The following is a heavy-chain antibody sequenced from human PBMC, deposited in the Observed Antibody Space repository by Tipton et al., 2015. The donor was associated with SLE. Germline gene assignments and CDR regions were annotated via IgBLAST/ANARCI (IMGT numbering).Heavy chain of an antibody. V-gene: IGHV4-4*07. Sequence: TLSLTCTVSGGSIRSNYWSWIRQPAGKGLEWIGRIFRNGNTNYNPSLKSRVIMSVDTSKNQFSLKLSSVTAADTAVYYCARVVWGGTYYYYYGLDVWGQGTTVTVSS. J-gene: IGHJ6*02. CDR1: GGSIRSNY. D-gene: IGHD3-16*01. CDR2: IFRNGNT. CDR3: ARVVWGGTYYYYYGLDV.